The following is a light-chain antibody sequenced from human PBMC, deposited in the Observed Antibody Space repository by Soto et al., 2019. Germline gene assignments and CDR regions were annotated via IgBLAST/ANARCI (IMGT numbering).Light chain of an antibody. CDR2: DAS. J-gene: IGKJ2*01. CDR1: QSVSSY. V-gene: IGKV3-11*01. CDR3: QQRSNWPPKYT. Sequence: EIVLTQSPATLSLSPGERATLSCRASQSVSSYLAWYQQKPGQAPRLLIYDASNRATGIPARFSGSGSGTDFTLTIISLAPEDFAVYYCQQRSNWPPKYTFGQGTKLEIK.